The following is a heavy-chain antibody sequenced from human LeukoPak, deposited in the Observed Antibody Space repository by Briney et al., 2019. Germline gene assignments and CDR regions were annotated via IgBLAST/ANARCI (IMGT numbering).Heavy chain of an antibody. Sequence: ASVKVSCKASGYTFTSYGISWVRQAPGQGLEWMGWVNPNSGNTGYAQKFQGRVTMTRNTSISTAYMELSSLRSEDTAVYYCARDLGYCSGGSCYGLSYGMDVWGQGTTVTVSS. CDR2: VNPNSGNT. D-gene: IGHD2-15*01. CDR3: ARDLGYCSGGSCYGLSYGMDV. CDR1: GYTFTSYG. V-gene: IGHV1-8*02. J-gene: IGHJ6*02.